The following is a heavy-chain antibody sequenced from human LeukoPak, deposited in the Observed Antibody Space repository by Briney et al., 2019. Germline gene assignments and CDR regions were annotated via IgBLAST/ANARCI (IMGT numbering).Heavy chain of an antibody. CDR1: GDSISSYY. CDR2: IYHSGST. J-gene: IGHJ4*02. CDR3: ARGGRGYYFYY. V-gene: IGHV4-59*01. D-gene: IGHD3-22*01. Sequence: PSETLSLTCTVSGDSISSYYWSWIRQPPGKGLEWIGYIYHSGSTNHNPSLKSRVTISVDTSKNQFSLKLSSVTAADTAVYYCARGGRGYYFYYWGQGTLVTVSS.